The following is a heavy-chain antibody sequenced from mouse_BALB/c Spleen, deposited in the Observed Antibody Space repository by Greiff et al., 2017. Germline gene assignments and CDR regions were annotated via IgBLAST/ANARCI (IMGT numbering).Heavy chain of an antibody. CDR3: AGGYYDYAMDY. Sequence: QVQLKESGAELVRPGTSVKISCKASGYAFTNYWLGWVKQRPGHGLEWIGDIYPGSGNTYYNEKFKGKATLTADKSSSTAYMQLSSLTSEDSAVYFCAGGYYDYAMDYWGQGTSVTVSA. J-gene: IGHJ4*01. CDR1: GYAFTNYW. D-gene: IGHD2-3*01. CDR2: IYPGSGNT. V-gene: IGHV1-63*01.